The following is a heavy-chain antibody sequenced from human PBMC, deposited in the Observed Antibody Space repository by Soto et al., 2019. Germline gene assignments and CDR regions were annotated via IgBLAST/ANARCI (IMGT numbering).Heavy chain of an antibody. CDR1: GFTFSTYW. CDR3: ARDPLIGTTEYGLDV. Sequence: EVQLVESGGGLVQPGGSLRLSCAASGFTFSTYWMHWVRQPPGKGLVWVSRINNDGSNTAYADCVKGRFTISRDNAQSTLYLQMNSLRAADTAVYYCARDPLIGTTEYGLDVWGQGTTVSVSS. V-gene: IGHV3-74*01. J-gene: IGHJ6*02. CDR2: INNDGSNT. D-gene: IGHD1-7*01.